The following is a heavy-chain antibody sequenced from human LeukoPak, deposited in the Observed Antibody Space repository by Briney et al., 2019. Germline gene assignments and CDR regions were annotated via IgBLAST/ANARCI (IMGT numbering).Heavy chain of an antibody. D-gene: IGHD4-17*01. Sequence: SETLSLTCSVSGGSISIYYWSWIRQPAGKGLEWIGSIYHSGNTYYNPSLKSRVTISVDTSKNQFSLKLNSVTAADTAVYYCARAGYGDSDFDYWGQGTLVTVSS. CDR1: GGSISIYY. V-gene: IGHV4-4*07. CDR3: ARAGYGDSDFDY. J-gene: IGHJ4*02. CDR2: IYHSGNT.